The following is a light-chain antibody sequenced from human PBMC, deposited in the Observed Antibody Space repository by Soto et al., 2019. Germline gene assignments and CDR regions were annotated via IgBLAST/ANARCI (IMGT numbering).Light chain of an antibody. CDR2: GAF. Sequence: EIVLTQSPGTLSLSPGERATLSCRASQNIYSNYLAWYQQKPGQAPRLLIHGAFTRATGIPDRFSGRGSEKDFTITISKLEHEDFDVYYCQKYGNLVWTVGQGTKVEIK. CDR3: QKYGNLVWT. J-gene: IGKJ1*01. V-gene: IGKV3-20*01. CDR1: QNIYSNY.